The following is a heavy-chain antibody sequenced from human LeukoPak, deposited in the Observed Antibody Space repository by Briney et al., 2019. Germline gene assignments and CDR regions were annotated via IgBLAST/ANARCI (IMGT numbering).Heavy chain of an antibody. CDR1: GFTFSSYW. CDR2: INSDGSST. J-gene: IGHJ4*02. V-gene: IGHV3-74*01. Sequence: GGSLRLSCAASGFTFSSYWMHWVRQAPGKGLRWVSRINSDGSSTSYADSVKGRFTISRDNAKNTLYLQMNSLRAEDTAVYYCAKDGVAVAGRTFDYWGQGTLVTVSS. D-gene: IGHD6-19*01. CDR3: AKDGVAVAGRTFDY.